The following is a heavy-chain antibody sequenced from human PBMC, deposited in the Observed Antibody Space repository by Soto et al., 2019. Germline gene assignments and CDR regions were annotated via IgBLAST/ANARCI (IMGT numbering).Heavy chain of an antibody. Sequence: GGSLRLSCAASGFTFSSYGMHWVRQAPGKGLEWVAVISYDGSNKYYADSVKGRFTISRDNSKNTLYLQMNSLRAEDTAVYYCAKDKGFTIFGVVITGNDYWGQGTLVTVSS. CDR3: AKDKGFTIFGVVITGNDY. J-gene: IGHJ4*02. CDR2: ISYDGSNK. V-gene: IGHV3-30*18. D-gene: IGHD3-3*01. CDR1: GFTFSSYG.